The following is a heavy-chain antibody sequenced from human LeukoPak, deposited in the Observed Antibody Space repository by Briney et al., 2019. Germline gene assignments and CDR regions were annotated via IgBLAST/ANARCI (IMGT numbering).Heavy chain of an antibody. CDR1: GFTFSSYA. V-gene: IGHV3-23*01. Sequence: GGSLRLSCEASGFTFSSYAMSWVRQAPVRGLEWVAIVTNNGGATYYADSVKGRFTISRHNSKNTLYLQMNSLRAEDTAVYYCARSTQYYFDYWGQGTLVTVSS. CDR2: VTNNGGAT. J-gene: IGHJ4*02. CDR3: ARSTQYYFDY. D-gene: IGHD1-1*01.